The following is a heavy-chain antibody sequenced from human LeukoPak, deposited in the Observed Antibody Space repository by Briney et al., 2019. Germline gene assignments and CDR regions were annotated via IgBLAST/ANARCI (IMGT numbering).Heavy chain of an antibody. V-gene: IGHV4-34*01. CDR3: ARVPAVDSSGYGWFDP. J-gene: IGHJ5*02. Sequence: MPLETLSLTCAVYGVSFSDYSWSWIRQPPGRGLEWIGEINHSGSTNYSPSLKSRVTISVDTSKNQFSLKLSSVTVADTAVYYCARVPAVDSSGYGWFDPWGQGTLVTVSS. CDR2: INHSGST. D-gene: IGHD3-22*01. CDR1: GVSFSDYS.